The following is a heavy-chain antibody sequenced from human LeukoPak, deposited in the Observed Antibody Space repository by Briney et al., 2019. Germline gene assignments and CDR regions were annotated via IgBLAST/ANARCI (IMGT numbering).Heavy chain of an antibody. CDR2: IRSKALYGTS. Sequence: GRSLRLSCRGSGFRFGGYALSWVRQAPGKGLEWVGFIRSKALYGTSEYAASVEGRFTISRDDSNSIAYLHMNSLKTEDTAVYFCVRESVRDYYFDYWGQGTLVTVSS. CDR3: VRESVRDYYFDY. V-gene: IGHV3-49*04. CDR1: GFRFGGYA. D-gene: IGHD3-10*02. J-gene: IGHJ4*02.